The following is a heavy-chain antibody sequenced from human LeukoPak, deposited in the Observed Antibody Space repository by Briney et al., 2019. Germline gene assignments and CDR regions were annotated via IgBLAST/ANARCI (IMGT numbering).Heavy chain of an antibody. D-gene: IGHD3-22*01. CDR2: IYYSGST. Sequence: SETLSLTCTVSGGSISSGDYYWSWIRQPPGKGLEWIGYIYYSGSTYYNPSLKSRVTISVDTSKNQFSLKLSSVTAADTAVYYCARARGVYLQFDPWGQGTLATVSS. CDR3: ARARGVYLQFDP. J-gene: IGHJ5*02. CDR1: GGSISSGDYY. V-gene: IGHV4-30-4*01.